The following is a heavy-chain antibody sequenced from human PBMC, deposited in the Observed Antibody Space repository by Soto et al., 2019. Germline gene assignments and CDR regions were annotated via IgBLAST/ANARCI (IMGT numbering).Heavy chain of an antibody. V-gene: IGHV4-4*02. D-gene: IGHD6-25*01. CDR2: IYHSGST. J-gene: IGHJ4*02. CDR1: GGSISSSNW. CDR3: ARGWYSSGRRSPEAPSYFDY. Sequence: SETLSLTCAVFGGSISSSNWWSWVRQPPGKGLEWIGEIYHSGSTNYNPSLKSRVTISVDKSKNQFSLKLSSVTAADTAVYYCARGWYSSGRRSPEAPSYFDYWGQGTLVTAPQ.